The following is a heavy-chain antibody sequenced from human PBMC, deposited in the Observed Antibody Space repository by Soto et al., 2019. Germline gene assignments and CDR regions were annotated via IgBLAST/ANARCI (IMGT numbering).Heavy chain of an antibody. CDR3: ARVRREFSLPVALDFDF. V-gene: IGHV4-38-2*01. CDR1: NFSSSSGSS. D-gene: IGHD3-10*01. Sequence: AETRSLTCGVSNFSSSSGSSWGWLRQSPGKGLEWLGTIYHTGDTSYNPAFKSRVTISLDTSENQFSLRLISVTAADTAFYYCARVRREFSLPVALDFDFWGPGTRVTVSS. J-gene: IGHJ4*02. CDR2: IYHTGDT.